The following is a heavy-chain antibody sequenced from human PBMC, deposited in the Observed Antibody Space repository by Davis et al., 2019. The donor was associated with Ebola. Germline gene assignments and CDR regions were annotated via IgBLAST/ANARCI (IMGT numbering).Heavy chain of an antibody. CDR3: ARAGVFSGSYPLDY. D-gene: IGHD1-26*01. J-gene: IGHJ4*02. CDR2: IKQDGSEK. V-gene: IGHV3-7*03. Sequence: GGSLRLSCAASGFTFSSYWMSWVRQAPGKGLEWVANIKQDGSEKYYVDSVKGRFTIPRDNAKNSLYLQMNSLRSDDTAVYYCARAGVFSGSYPLDYWGQGTLVTVSS. CDR1: GFTFSSYW.